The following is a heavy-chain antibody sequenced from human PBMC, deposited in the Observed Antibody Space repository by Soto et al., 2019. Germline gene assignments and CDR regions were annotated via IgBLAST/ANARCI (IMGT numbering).Heavy chain of an antibody. CDR1: GGTFSSYA. V-gene: IGHV1-69*01. Sequence: QVQLVQSGAEVKKPGSSVKVSCKASGGTFSSYAISWVRQAPGQGLEWMGGIITIFGTANYAQKFQGRVTITADESKSTGYMELSSLRSEDTAVYYCARYRVGASTRGAFDIWGQGTMVTVSS. J-gene: IGHJ3*02. D-gene: IGHD1-26*01. CDR3: ARYRVGASTRGAFDI. CDR2: IITIFGTA.